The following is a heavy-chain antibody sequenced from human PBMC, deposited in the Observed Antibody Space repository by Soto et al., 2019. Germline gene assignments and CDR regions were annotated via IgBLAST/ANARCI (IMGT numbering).Heavy chain of an antibody. J-gene: IGHJ6*02. Sequence: STQVGCEGSGFTFTSSAVEWVLQARGLRFVWIGWIVVGSGNTNFAQNFQERVTISRDMSTSTAYMELSSLRSEDTAVDYCVADLVSRNCYGPGYYGMDVWGRGTTVTVSS. D-gene: IGHD3-10*01. CDR3: VADLVSRNCYGPGYYGMDV. CDR2: IVVGSGNT. CDR1: GFTFTSSA. V-gene: IGHV1-58*01.